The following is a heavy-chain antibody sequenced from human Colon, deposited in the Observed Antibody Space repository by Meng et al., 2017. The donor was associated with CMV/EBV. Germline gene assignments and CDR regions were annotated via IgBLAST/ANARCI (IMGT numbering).Heavy chain of an antibody. J-gene: IGHJ5*02. CDR2: IRNDESDK. CDR1: GFSMRSFG. D-gene: IGHD5-18*01. Sequence: GESLKISCDASGFSMRSFGMHWVRQAPGEGLEWLSFIRNDESDKWYAESVKGRFIISRDNSKNTVTLHLNSLRVEDTAVYYCARDLQLSTWGQGTLVTVSS. CDR3: ARDLQLST. V-gene: IGHV3-30*02.